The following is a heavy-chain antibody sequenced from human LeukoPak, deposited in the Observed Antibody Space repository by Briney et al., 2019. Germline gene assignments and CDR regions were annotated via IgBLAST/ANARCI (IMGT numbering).Heavy chain of an antibody. V-gene: IGHV1-69*01. CDR1: GGTFSSYV. D-gene: IGHD5-24*01. Sequence: ASVKVPCKASGGTFSSYVINWVRQAPGQGLEWMGGIIPIFGTANYAQKFQGRVTITSDESTSTAYMELSSLRSDDTAVYFCARDDRYLLPSAYYSNALDVWGQGTTVTVSS. CDR2: IIPIFGTA. CDR3: ARDDRYLLPSAYYSNALDV. J-gene: IGHJ6*02.